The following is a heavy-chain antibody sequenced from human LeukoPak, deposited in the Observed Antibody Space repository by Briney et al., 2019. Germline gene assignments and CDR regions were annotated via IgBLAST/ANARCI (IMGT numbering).Heavy chain of an antibody. CDR2: IYYSGST. Sequence: SETLSLTCTVSGGSISSYYWSWIRQPPGKGLEWIGYIYYSGSTNYNPSLKSRVTISVDTSKNQFSLKLSSVTAADTAVYYCARVLGTMVRGVIPFFDYWGQGTLVTVSS. CDR3: ARVLGTMVRGVIPFFDY. V-gene: IGHV4-59*01. D-gene: IGHD3-10*01. CDR1: GGSISSYY. J-gene: IGHJ4*02.